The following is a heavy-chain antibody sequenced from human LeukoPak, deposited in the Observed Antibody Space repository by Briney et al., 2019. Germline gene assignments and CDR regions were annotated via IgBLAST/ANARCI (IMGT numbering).Heavy chain of an antibody. J-gene: IGHJ4*02. D-gene: IGHD4-17*01. CDR2: IKQDGSEK. CDR1: GFTFSSYW. Sequence: GGSLRLSCAASGFTFSSYWMSWVRQAPGKGLEWVANIKQDGSEKYYVDSVKGRFTISRDNAKNSLYLQMNSLRAEDTAVYYCARVLYGDYWVYFDYWGQGTLVTVSS. V-gene: IGHV3-7*01. CDR3: ARVLYGDYWVYFDY.